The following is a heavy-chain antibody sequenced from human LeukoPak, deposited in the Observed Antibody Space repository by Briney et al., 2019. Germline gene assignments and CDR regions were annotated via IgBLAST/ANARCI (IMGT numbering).Heavy chain of an antibody. V-gene: IGHV4-59*02. J-gene: IGHJ4*02. D-gene: IGHD2-15*01. CDR2: IYKIGTT. CDR3: VIGVGWQPDY. Sequence: PSETLSLTCTVFGDSVTGYYVNWVRQPPGRGLEWTGHIYKIGTTNYNPSLKSRLTISADTSKNQFSLKLRSVTAADTAVYYCVIGVGWQPDYWGQGALVTVSS. CDR1: GDSVTGYY.